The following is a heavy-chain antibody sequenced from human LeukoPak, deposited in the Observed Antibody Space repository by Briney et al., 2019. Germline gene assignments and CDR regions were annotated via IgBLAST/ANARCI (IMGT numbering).Heavy chain of an antibody. CDR1: GYSFSSYW. V-gene: IGHV5-10-1*01. CDR2: IDPGDSFT. J-gene: IGHJ4*02. D-gene: IGHD2-8*02. Sequence: GESLKISCKGSGYSFSSYWSSWVRQMPGKGREWMGRIDPGDSFTKYRPSLEGRVTISADKSLSTVYLQWSSLKASDTAIYYCARDGGGVSSWVSHWGQGTLVTVSS. CDR3: ARDGGGVSSWVSH.